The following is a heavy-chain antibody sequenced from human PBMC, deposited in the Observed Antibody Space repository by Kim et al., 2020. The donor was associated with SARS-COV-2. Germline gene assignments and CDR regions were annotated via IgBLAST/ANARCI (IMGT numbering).Heavy chain of an antibody. J-gene: IGHJ6*02. CDR2: ISYDGSNK. Sequence: GGSLRLSCAASGFTFSSYGMHWVRQAPGKGLEWVAVISYDGSNKYYADSVKGRFTISRDNSKNTLYLQMNSLRAEDTAVYYCAKACGGDCSNYYYYGMDVWGQGTTVTVSS. D-gene: IGHD2-21*02. CDR3: AKACGGDCSNYYYYGMDV. CDR1: GFTFSSYG. V-gene: IGHV3-30*18.